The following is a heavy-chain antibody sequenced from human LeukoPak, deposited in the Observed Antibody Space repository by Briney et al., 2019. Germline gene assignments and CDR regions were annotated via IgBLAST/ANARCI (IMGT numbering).Heavy chain of an antibody. J-gene: IGHJ3*02. CDR2: IYYSGST. D-gene: IGHD3-10*01. CDR3: ASARAPLLLWFGELWSYGACDI. V-gene: IGHV4-59*08. CDR1: GGSISSYY. Sequence: PSETLSLTCTVSGGSISSYYWSWIRQPPGKGLEWIGYIYYSGSTNYNPSLKSRVTISVDTSKNQFSLKLSSVTAADTAVYYCASARAPLLLWFGELWSYGACDIWGQGTMVTVSS.